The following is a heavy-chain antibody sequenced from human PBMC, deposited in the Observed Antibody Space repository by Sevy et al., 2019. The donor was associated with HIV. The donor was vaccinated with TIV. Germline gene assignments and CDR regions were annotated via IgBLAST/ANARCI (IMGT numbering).Heavy chain of an antibody. CDR1: GFTFGDYA. D-gene: IGHD3-10*01. CDR3: TRSKVRGVIKRRYYFDY. CDR2: IRSKAYGGTT. Sequence: GGSLRLSCTASGFTFGDYAMSWFRQAPGKGLERVGFIRSKAYGGTTEYAASVKGRFTISRDDSKSIAYLQMNSLKTEDTAVYYCTRSKVRGVIKRRYYFDYWGQGTLVTVSS. J-gene: IGHJ4*02. V-gene: IGHV3-49*03.